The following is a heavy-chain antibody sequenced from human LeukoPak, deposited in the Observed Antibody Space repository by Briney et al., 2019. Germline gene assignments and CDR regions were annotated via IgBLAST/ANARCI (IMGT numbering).Heavy chain of an antibody. D-gene: IGHD3-22*01. J-gene: IGHJ4*02. Sequence: PGGSLRLSCAASGFTFSGYAMHWVRQAPGKGLEYVSAISSNGGSTYYANSVKGRFTISRDNSKNTLYLQMGSLRAEDMAVYYCARTYYYDSSGYFFDYWGQGTLVTVSS. CDR2: ISSNGGST. CDR1: GFTFSGYA. V-gene: IGHV3-64*01. CDR3: ARTYYYDSSGYFFDY.